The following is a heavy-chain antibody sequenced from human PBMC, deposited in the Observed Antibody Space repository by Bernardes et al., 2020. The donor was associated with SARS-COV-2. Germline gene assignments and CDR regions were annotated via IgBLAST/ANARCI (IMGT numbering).Heavy chain of an antibody. J-gene: IGHJ6*02. V-gene: IGHV1-69*05. CDR2: IIPRFDTT. Sequence: DSCKASEGPFRDYALSWVRQAPGQGLEWLGGIIPRFDTTTYAQKFQGRVTITTAESTSAVYLVLTSLTSDATAMYYCARGIRNRHYYYGVDVWGQGTTI. D-gene: IGHD1-20*01. CDR1: EGPFRDYA. CDR3: ARGIRNRHYYYGVDV.